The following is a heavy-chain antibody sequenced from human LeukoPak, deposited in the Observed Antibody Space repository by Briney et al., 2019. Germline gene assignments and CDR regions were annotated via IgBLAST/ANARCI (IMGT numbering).Heavy chain of an antibody. D-gene: IGHD2-15*01. CDR2: ISSSSSYT. V-gene: IGHV3-11*03. CDR1: GYSFSGYD. Sequence: GGSLRLPCAASGYSFSGYDMIWIRQAPGKGLEWVSYISSSSSYTNYADSVKGRFTISRDDAKNSLFLQMSSLGTDDTAVYYCAAVVGSRPGRHFDYWGQGTLVTVSS. CDR3: AAVVGSRPGRHFDY. J-gene: IGHJ4*02.